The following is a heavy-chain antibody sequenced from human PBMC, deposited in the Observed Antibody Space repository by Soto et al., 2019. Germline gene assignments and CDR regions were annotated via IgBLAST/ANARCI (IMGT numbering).Heavy chain of an antibody. V-gene: IGHV3-9*01. J-gene: IGHJ4*02. CDR3: ANLPLYGSGFDC. CDR2: ISWNGAAT. D-gene: IGHD3-10*01. CDR1: GFTFDDYA. Sequence: EAHMVESGGGLVQPGRYLRLSCVASGFTFDDYAIHWVRQAPGKGLEWVSGISWNGAATGYADYVKGRFTISRDNAKNSLYLQMSSLRTEDTAIYYCANLPLYGSGFDCWGQGTLVTVSS.